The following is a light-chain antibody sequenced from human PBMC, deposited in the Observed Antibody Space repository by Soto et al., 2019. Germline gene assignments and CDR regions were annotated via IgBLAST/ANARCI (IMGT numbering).Light chain of an antibody. Sequence: QLVLTQSPSASASLGASVKLTCTLSSGHSSYAIAWYQQQPEKGPRYLMNLNSDGSHSKGGGIPDRFSGSSSGAEHYLTISSLQSEDEADYYCQTWGTGAWVFGGGTKLTVL. CDR3: QTWGTGAWV. J-gene: IGLJ3*02. CDR1: SGHSSYA. V-gene: IGLV4-69*01. CDR2: LNSDGSH.